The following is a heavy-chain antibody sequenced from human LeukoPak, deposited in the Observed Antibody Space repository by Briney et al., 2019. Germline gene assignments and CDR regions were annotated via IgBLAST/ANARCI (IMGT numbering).Heavy chain of an antibody. D-gene: IGHD4-11*01. Sequence: PGGSLRLSCAASGFTVSSNYMSWVRQAPGKGLEWVSVIYSGGSTYYADSVKGRFTISRDNSKNTLYLQMNSLRAEDTAVYYCARGMVTTGDAFDIWGQGTMVTVSS. CDR1: GFTVSSNY. CDR3: ARGMVTTGDAFDI. CDR2: IYSGGST. V-gene: IGHV3-53*01. J-gene: IGHJ3*02.